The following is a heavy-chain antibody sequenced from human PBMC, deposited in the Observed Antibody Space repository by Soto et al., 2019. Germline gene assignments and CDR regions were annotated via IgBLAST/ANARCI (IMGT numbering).Heavy chain of an antibody. CDR1: GRSNSSDNW. Sequence: TLSLTCTVSGRSNSSDNWRNWFLQSPGKGLEWIAEIYHSGSINYNPSLKSRVTMSVDKSKNQFSLTLSSVTAADTAVYYFARGTAVIRYFDFWGQGSLVTVYS. V-gene: IGHV4-4*02. CDR2: IYHSGSI. D-gene: IGHD4-17*01. CDR3: ARGTAVIRYFDF. J-gene: IGHJ4*02.